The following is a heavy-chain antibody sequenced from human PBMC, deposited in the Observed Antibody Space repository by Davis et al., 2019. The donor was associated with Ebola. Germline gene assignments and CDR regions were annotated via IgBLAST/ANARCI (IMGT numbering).Heavy chain of an antibody. CDR1: GGSVSNYY. V-gene: IGHV4-59*02. Sequence: MPSETLSLTCTVSGGSVSNYYWSWIRQPPGKGLEWIGYIYYSGSTNYNPSLKSRVTISVDTSKNQFSLKLSSVTAADTAVYYCARVGTYRFDPWGQGTLVTVSS. CDR2: IYYSGST. D-gene: IGHD1-1*01. CDR3: ARVGTYRFDP. J-gene: IGHJ5*02.